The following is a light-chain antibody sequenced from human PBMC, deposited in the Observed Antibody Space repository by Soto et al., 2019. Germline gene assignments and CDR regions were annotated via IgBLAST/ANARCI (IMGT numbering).Light chain of an antibody. Sequence: QSALTQPAAVSGSPGPAVTIPCTGTNRDVGGYNYVSWYQQHPGKAPQLIIYDVSDRPSGVSNRFSGSKSGNTASLTISGLQAEDEADYYCSSYSTSSTVFGTGTKLTVL. CDR3: SSYSTSSTV. CDR1: NRDVGGYNY. V-gene: IGLV2-14*03. J-gene: IGLJ1*01. CDR2: DVS.